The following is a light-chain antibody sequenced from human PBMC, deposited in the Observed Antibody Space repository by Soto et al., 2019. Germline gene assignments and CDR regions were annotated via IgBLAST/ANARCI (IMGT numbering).Light chain of an antibody. CDR3: QQYDVYPLT. Sequence: DIPMTQSPSTLSASVGDRVTITCRASQSISTWLAWYQQKPGKAPNLLIYKASSLESGVPSRFSGSGSGTEFTLTISSLQPDDFATYYCQQYDVYPLTFGGGTKVEIK. CDR1: QSISTW. V-gene: IGKV1-5*03. CDR2: KAS. J-gene: IGKJ4*01.